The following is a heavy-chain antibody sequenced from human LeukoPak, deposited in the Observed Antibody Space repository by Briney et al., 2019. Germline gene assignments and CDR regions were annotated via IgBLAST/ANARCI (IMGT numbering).Heavy chain of an antibody. V-gene: IGHV4-59*01. CDR3: AGPYGSSWYNPGAFFDY. CDR2: IYYSGST. J-gene: IGHJ4*02. D-gene: IGHD6-13*01. CDR1: GGSISSYY. Sequence: SETLSLTCTVSGGSISSYYWSWIRQPPGKGLEWIGYIYYSGSTNYNPSLKSRVTISVDTSKNQFSLKLSSVTAADTAVYYCAGPYGSSWYNPGAFFDYWGQGTLVTVSS.